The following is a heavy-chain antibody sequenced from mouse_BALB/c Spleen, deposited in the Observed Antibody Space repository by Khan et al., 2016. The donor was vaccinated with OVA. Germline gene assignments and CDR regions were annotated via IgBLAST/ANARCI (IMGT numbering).Heavy chain of an antibody. Sequence: VQLQESGPGLVAPSQSLSITCTISGFSLTDYGVHWVRQPPGKGLEWLVVIWSDGSTTYNSALKSRLSIIKDNSKSQIFLKMNSLQTDDTAMYSCARQPYYHYYIMDYWGQGTSVTVSS. D-gene: IGHD2-10*01. CDR1: GFSLTDYG. J-gene: IGHJ4*01. V-gene: IGHV2-6-1*01. CDR2: IWSDGST. CDR3: ARQPYYHYYIMDY.